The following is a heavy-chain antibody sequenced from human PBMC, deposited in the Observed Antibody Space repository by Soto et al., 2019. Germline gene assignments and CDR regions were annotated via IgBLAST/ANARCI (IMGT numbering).Heavy chain of an antibody. Sequence: EVQLVESGGGFVQPGGSLRLSCVVSGFTFSSYEMNWVRQAPGKGLQWVSYIDSSGSAIYYADSVKGRFTISRDNAKNSLYLQMNSLRAEDTAVYYCARGDYGDYGYYFDYWGQGTLVTVSS. D-gene: IGHD4-17*01. CDR1: GFTFSSYE. CDR2: IDSSGSAI. CDR3: ARGDYGDYGYYFDY. V-gene: IGHV3-48*03. J-gene: IGHJ4*02.